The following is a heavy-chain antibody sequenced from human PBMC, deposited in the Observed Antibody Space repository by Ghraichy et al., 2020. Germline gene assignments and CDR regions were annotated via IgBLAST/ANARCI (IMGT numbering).Heavy chain of an antibody. D-gene: IGHD3-10*01. J-gene: IGHJ4*02. CDR1: GFTFSKYA. CDR3: AKDEVPDSSGASDYFAY. V-gene: IGHV3-23*01. Sequence: GGSLRLSCEASGFTFSKYAMTWVRQAPGKGLEWVSGTNGRGGGTYYSDSVKGRFTISRDDSKNTLYLQMNSLRAEDTAIYYCAKDEVPDSSGASDYFAYWGQGILVTVSS. CDR2: TNGRGGGT.